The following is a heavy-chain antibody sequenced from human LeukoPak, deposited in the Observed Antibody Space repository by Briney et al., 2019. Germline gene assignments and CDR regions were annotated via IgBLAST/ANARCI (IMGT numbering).Heavy chain of an antibody. CDR3: ARGGIQLWIAYRSDFDY. J-gene: IGHJ4*02. D-gene: IGHD5-18*01. V-gene: IGHV1-3*01. CDR2: INAGNGNT. Sequence: GASVKVSCKASGYTFTSYAMHRVRQAPGQRLEWMGWINAGNGNTKYPQKFQGRVTITRDTSASTAYMELSSLRSEDTAVYYCARGGIQLWIAYRSDFDYWGQGTLVTVSS. CDR1: GYTFTSYA.